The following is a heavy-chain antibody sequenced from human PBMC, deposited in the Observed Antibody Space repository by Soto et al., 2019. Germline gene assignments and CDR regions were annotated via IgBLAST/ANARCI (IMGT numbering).Heavy chain of an antibody. CDR2: IDPIDSYT. D-gene: IGHD6-19*01. CDR1: GYSFTSYW. J-gene: IGHJ4*02. V-gene: IGHV5-10-1*01. CDR3: ARHPKYISGYRYFDY. Sequence: GESLKISCKGSGYSFTSYWIGWVRQMPGKGLEWMGRIDPIDSYTNYSPSFQGHVTISADKFINTAYLQWSSLKASDTAIYYCARHPKYISGYRYFDYWGQGALVTVSS.